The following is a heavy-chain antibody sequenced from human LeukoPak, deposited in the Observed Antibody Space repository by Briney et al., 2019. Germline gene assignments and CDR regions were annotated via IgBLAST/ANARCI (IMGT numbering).Heavy chain of an antibody. Sequence: ASVKVSCKASGGTFSSYAISWVRQAPGQGLEWMGGIIPIFGTANYAQKFQGRVTITTDESTSTAYMELSSLRSEGTAVYYCARDNRFCSSTSCLPMDAFDIWGQGTMVTVSS. D-gene: IGHD2-2*01. V-gene: IGHV1-69*05. J-gene: IGHJ3*02. CDR2: IIPIFGTA. CDR3: ARDNRFCSSTSCLPMDAFDI. CDR1: GGTFSSYA.